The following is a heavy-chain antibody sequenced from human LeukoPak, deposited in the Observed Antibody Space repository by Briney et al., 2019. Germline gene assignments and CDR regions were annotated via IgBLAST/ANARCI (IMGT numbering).Heavy chain of an antibody. CDR3: ARSASTSWLHFDY. V-gene: IGHV1-2*02. Sequence: ASVKVSCKASGYTFTGYYMHWVRQAPGQGLEWMGWINPNSGGTEYAQKFQGGVTMTRDTSISTAYLELSGLRSDDTAVYYCARSASTSWLHFDYWGQGTLVTVSS. CDR2: INPNSGGT. J-gene: IGHJ4*02. D-gene: IGHD6-13*01. CDR1: GYTFTGYY.